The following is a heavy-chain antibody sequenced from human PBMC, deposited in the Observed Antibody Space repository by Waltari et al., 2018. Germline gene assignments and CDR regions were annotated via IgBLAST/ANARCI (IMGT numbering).Heavy chain of an antibody. D-gene: IGHD2-2*01. J-gene: IGHJ5*02. Sequence: QVQLVQSGSELKKPGASVKVSCKASGYTFTSYAINWVRQAPGQGLELMGWNINSMGNPTDAQGCTGRFVFSLDTSVSTAYLQINNLQADDTAIYYCTREVVPAATIVVNWFDPWGQGTLVTVSS. CDR2: NINSMGNP. CDR3: TREVVPAATIVVNWFDP. V-gene: IGHV7-4-1*02. CDR1: GYTFTSYA.